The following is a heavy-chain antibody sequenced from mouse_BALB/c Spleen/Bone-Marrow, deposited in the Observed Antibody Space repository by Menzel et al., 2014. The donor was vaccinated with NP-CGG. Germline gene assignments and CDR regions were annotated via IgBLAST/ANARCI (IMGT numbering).Heavy chain of an antibody. CDR3: ARAYYGNYPYAMDY. J-gene: IGHJ4*01. Sequence: VQLQQSGAELVKPGASVKLSCTASGFNIKDTYMHWVKQRPEQGPEWIGRIDPANGNTKYDPKFQGKATITADTSSNTAYLQLSSLTSEDTAVYFRARAYYGNYPYAMDYWGQGTSVTVSS. CDR2: IDPANGNT. CDR1: GFNIKDTY. V-gene: IGHV14-3*02. D-gene: IGHD2-10*01.